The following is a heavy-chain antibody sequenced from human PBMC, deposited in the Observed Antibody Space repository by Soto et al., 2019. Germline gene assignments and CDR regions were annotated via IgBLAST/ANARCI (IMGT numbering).Heavy chain of an antibody. V-gene: IGHV1-69*06. CDR2: IIPIFGTA. J-gene: IGHJ5*02. Sequence: VASVKVSCKASGGTFSSYAISWVRQAPGQGLEWMGGIIPIFGTANYAQKFQGRVTITADKSTSTAYMELSSLRSEDTAVYYCAGSSASSYNWFDPWGQGTLVTVSS. CDR3: AGSSASSYNWFDP. CDR1: GGTFSSYA. D-gene: IGHD6-6*01.